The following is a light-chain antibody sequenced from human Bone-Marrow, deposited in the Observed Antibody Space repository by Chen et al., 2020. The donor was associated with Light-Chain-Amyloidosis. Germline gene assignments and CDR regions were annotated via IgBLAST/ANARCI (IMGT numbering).Light chain of an antibody. CDR3: MQGSRTTFA. Sequence: IVMTQSPLSLTVTPGEPASISCTSSHSLLESDGNNYLDGYLQKPGQSPHLLIYFASVPAPEVPDRFSGSGSGKNFTLKISRVQAEDVGVYYCMQGSRTTFAFGPGTKVEI. CDR2: FAS. CDR1: HSLLESDGNNY. V-gene: IGKV2-28*01. J-gene: IGKJ3*01.